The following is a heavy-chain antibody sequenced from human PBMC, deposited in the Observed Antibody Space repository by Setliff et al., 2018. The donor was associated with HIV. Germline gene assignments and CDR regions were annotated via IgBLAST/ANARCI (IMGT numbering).Heavy chain of an antibody. D-gene: IGHD4-17*01. CDR3: ARVSTAVTAAPLAY. Sequence: PSETLSLTFAVPGYAISSSGYYWGWIRQAPGKGLEWIGSIFHSGSTSYNPSLKSRVTLSVDPSKHQFSLKLSSVPAADTAVYYCARVSTAVTAAPLAYWSQGTLVTVSS. CDR1: GYAISSSGYY. CDR2: IFHSGST. J-gene: IGHJ4*02. V-gene: IGHV4-38-2*01.